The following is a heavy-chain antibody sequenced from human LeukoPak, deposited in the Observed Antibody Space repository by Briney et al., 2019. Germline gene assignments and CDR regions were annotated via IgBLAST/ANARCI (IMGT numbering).Heavy chain of an antibody. CDR2: IYSGGST. CDR3: ARDPARLFRWDY. CDR1: GFTVSSNY. D-gene: IGHD5-24*01. J-gene: IGHJ4*02. V-gene: IGHV3-53*01. Sequence: PGGSLRLSCAASGFTVSSNYMSWVRQAPGKGLEWVSVIYSGGSTYYADSVKGRFTISGDNSKNTLYLQMNSLRAEDTAVYYCARDPARLFRWDYWGQGTLVTVSS.